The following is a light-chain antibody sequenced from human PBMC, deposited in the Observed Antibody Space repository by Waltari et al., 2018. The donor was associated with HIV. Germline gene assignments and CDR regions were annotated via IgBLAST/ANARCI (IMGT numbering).Light chain of an antibody. CDR1: TSDVGGYNY. V-gene: IGLV2-14*01. CDR3: SSFSSSSTPYV. CDR2: EVS. J-gene: IGLJ1*01. Sequence: QSGLTQPASVSGSPGQPLTISCTGTTSDVGGYNYVSWYQQHPGKAPKLIIYEVSNRPSGFSNRFSGSKSGNTASLTISGLQPEDETDYYCSSFSSSSTPYVFGTGTKVTVL.